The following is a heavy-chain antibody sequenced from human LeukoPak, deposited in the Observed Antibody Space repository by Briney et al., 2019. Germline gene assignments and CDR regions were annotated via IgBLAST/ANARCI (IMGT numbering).Heavy chain of an antibody. CDR3: AREYSTSSTAFDI. V-gene: IGHV4-34*01. Sequence: SETLSLTCAVYGGSFSGHYWSWLRQPPGKGLEWIGEINHSGSTNYNPSLKSRVTISVDKSKNHSSLRLSSVTAADTAVYYCAREYSTSSTAFDIWGQGTMVTVSS. D-gene: IGHD6-6*01. CDR1: GGSFSGHY. J-gene: IGHJ3*02. CDR2: INHSGST.